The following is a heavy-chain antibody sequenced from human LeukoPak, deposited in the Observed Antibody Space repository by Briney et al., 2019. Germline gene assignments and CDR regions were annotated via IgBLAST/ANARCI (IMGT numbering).Heavy chain of an antibody. J-gene: IGHJ4*02. V-gene: IGHV3-20*04. D-gene: IGHD1-7*01. Sequence: RSGGSLRLSCAASGFTFSSYWMSWVRQAPGKGLEWVSGINWNGGSTGYADSVKGRFTISRDNAKNSLYLQMNSLRAEDTALYYCARAGLYNWNYEGTAYFDYWGQGTLVTVSS. CDR1: GFTFSSYW. CDR3: ARAGLYNWNYEGTAYFDY. CDR2: INWNGGST.